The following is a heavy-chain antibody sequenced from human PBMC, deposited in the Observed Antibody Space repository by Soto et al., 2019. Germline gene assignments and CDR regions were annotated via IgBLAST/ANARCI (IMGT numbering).Heavy chain of an antibody. Sequence: EVQLLESGGGLVQPGGSLRLSCAASGFTFSRYAMSWVRQAPGRGLEWVSGSSGSVGSTYYADYVKGRFTISRDNSKNTLYLQMNNLRAEDTAVYSCAKHIVVVTAMRGKFDYWGQGTLVTVSS. V-gene: IGHV3-23*01. CDR2: SSGSVGST. J-gene: IGHJ4*02. CDR1: GFTFSRYA. D-gene: IGHD2-21*02. CDR3: AKHIVVVTAMRGKFDY.